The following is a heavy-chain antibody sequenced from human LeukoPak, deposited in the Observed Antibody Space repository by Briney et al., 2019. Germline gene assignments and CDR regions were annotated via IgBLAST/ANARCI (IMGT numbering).Heavy chain of an antibody. V-gene: IGHV4-59*12. CDR1: GGSISSYY. D-gene: IGHD4-23*01. J-gene: IGHJ4*02. Sequence: SETLSLTCTVSGGSISSYYWSWIRQPPGKGLEWIGSIYYSGSTYYNPSLKSRVTISVDTSKNQFSLKLSSVTAADTAVYYCARDATTVVTPAYFDYWGQGTLVTVSS. CDR3: ARDATTVVTPAYFDY. CDR2: IYYSGST.